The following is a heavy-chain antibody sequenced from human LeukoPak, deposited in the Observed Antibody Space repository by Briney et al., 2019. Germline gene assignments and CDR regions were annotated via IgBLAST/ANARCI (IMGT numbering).Heavy chain of an antibody. Sequence: SETLSLTCTVSGGSISSYYWTWIRQPPGKGLEWIGYLDYSGSTNYNPSLKSRVTISVDTSKNQFSLKLSSVTAADTAVYFCARRHVEYSSSSDPYYFDYWGQGTLVTVSS. D-gene: IGHD6-6*01. V-gene: IGHV4-59*01. CDR1: GGSISSYY. CDR3: ARRHVEYSSSSDPYYFDY. CDR2: LDYSGST. J-gene: IGHJ4*02.